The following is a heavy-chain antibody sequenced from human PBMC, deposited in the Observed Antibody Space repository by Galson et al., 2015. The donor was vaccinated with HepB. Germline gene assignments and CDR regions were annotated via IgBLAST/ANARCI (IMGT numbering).Heavy chain of an antibody. CDR3: AREGGGGGWARPRIDY. Sequence: CAISGDSVSSNSAAWSWIRQSPSRGLEWLGRTYYRSKRYNDYAVSVKSRITINPDTSKNQFSLQLNSVTPEDTAVYYCAREGGGGGWARPRIDYWGQGTLVTVSS. D-gene: IGHD6-6*01. V-gene: IGHV6-1*01. J-gene: IGHJ4*02. CDR1: GDSVSSNSAA. CDR2: TYYRSKRYN.